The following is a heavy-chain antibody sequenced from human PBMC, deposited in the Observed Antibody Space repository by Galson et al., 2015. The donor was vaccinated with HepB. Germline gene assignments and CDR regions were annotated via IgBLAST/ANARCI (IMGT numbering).Heavy chain of an antibody. V-gene: IGHV3-30-3*01. CDR3: AREGVVHEPLDY. J-gene: IGHJ4*02. Sequence: SLRLSCAASGFTFNIYAMHWVRQAPGKALEWVAYIAFDGNHENYADSVKGRFTISRDNLKNMVYLQMDSLRVEDTAVYFCAREGVVHEPLDYWGQGTLVTVSS. CDR2: IAFDGNHE. CDR1: GFTFNIYA. D-gene: IGHD3-16*01.